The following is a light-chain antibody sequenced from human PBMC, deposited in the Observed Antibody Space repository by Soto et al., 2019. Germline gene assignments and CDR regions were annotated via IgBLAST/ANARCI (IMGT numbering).Light chain of an antibody. CDR3: AAWDDSQNGRV. J-gene: IGLJ1*01. V-gene: IGLV1-44*01. CDR1: SSNIGSNT. Sequence: QSVLTQPPSASGTPGQRVTISCSGSSSNIGSNTVNWYRQLPGTAPKLLIYSNNQRPSGVPDRFSGSKSGTSASLAISGLQSEDEADYYCAAWDDSQNGRVFGSGTKVTVL. CDR2: SNN.